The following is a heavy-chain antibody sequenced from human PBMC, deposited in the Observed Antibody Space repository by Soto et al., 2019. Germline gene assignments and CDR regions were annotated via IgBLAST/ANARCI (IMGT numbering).Heavy chain of an antibody. CDR3: ARHGAPPYYDILTGYYTPFFDY. Sequence: SETLSLTCTVSGGSIGSYYWIWIRQPPGKGLEWIGYIYYSGSTNYNPSLKSRVTISVDTSKNQFSLKLSSVTAADTAVYYRARHGAPPYYDILTGYYTPFFDYWGQGTLVTVSS. D-gene: IGHD3-9*01. CDR1: GGSIGSYY. V-gene: IGHV4-59*08. J-gene: IGHJ4*02. CDR2: IYYSGST.